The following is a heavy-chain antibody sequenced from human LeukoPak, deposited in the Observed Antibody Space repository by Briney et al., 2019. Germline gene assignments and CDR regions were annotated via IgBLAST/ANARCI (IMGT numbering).Heavy chain of an antibody. V-gene: IGHV3-21*01. J-gene: IGHJ1*01. CDR1: GFTFINAW. D-gene: IGHD6-19*01. CDR3: ARGFGSGWYAEYSNT. Sequence: GGSLRLSCATSGFTFINAWLSWVRQAPGKGLEWVSSISSSSSYIYYADSVKGRFTISRDNAKNSLYLQMNSLRAEDTAVYYCARGFGSGWYAEYSNTGARAPWSPSPQ. CDR2: ISSSSSYI.